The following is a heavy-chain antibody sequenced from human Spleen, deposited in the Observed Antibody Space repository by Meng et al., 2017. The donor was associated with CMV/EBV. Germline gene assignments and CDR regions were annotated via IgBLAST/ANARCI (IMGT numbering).Heavy chain of an antibody. CDR3: ARDNNWGPDY. CDR1: GYTFTAHY. Sequence: VSCKASGYTFTAHYFHWVRQAPGQGLEWRGGIHPHRGDTNYAQQFQGRVTLTRDTSINTGYMELTRLTSDDTAVYYCARDNNWGPDYWGQGTLVTVSS. J-gene: IGHJ4*02. D-gene: IGHD7-27*01. V-gene: IGHV1-2*02. CDR2: IHPHRGDT.